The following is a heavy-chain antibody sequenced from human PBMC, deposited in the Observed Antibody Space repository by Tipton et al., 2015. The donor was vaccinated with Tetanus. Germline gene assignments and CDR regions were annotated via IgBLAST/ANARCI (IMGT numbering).Heavy chain of an antibody. J-gene: IGHJ4*02. D-gene: IGHD2-8*01. CDR3: ARDPSGGVRYFDY. CDR2: FYYSGST. Sequence: GLVKPSETLSLTCTVSGDSISGYYWNWIRQPPGKGLEWIGYFYYSGSTNYNPSLKSRVTISVDTSKNQFSLKLSSVTAADTAVYYCARDPSGGVRYFDYWGQGTLVTVSS. V-gene: IGHV4-59*01. CDR1: GDSISGYY.